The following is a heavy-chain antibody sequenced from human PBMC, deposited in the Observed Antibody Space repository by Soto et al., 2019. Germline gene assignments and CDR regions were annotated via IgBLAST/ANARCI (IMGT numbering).Heavy chain of an antibody. CDR2: IYHSGST. Sequence: QVQLQESGPGLVKPSGTLSLTCAVSSGSISSSNWWSWVRQPPGKGLEWIGEIYHSGSTNSNPSLKSRVPISVVKSRTQFSLRRSSVTAADRAVYYGRFHLGAHAIDSGGQGTLVTVSS. CDR1: SGSISSSNW. D-gene: IGHD3-16*01. J-gene: IGHJ4*02. V-gene: IGHV4-4*02. CDR3: RFHLGAHAIDS.